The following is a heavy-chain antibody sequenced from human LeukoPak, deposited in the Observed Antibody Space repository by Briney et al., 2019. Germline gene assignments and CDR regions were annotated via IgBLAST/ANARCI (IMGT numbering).Heavy chain of an antibody. J-gene: IGHJ4*02. CDR3: ARGDGGDY. CDR2: ISYDGSNK. CDR1: GFTFSSYA. D-gene: IGHD3-16*01. Sequence: GGSLRLSCAASGFTFSSYAMHWVRQAPGKGLEWVAVISYDGSNKYYADSVKGRFTISRDNSKNTLYLQMDSLRAEDTAVYHCARGDGGDYWGQGILVTVSS. V-gene: IGHV3-30*07.